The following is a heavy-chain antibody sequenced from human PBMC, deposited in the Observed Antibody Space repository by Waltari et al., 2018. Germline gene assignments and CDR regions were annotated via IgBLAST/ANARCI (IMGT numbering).Heavy chain of an antibody. CDR2: INHSGST. CDR1: GGSFSGYY. J-gene: IGHJ3*02. V-gene: IGHV4-34*01. Sequence: QVQLQQWGAGLLKPSETLSLTCAVYGGSFSGYYWSWIRQPPGKGLEWIGEINHSGSTNYNPSLKSRVTISVDTSKNQFSLKLSSVTAADTAVYYCARGGPHDAFDIWGQGTMVTVSS. CDR3: ARGGPHDAFDI.